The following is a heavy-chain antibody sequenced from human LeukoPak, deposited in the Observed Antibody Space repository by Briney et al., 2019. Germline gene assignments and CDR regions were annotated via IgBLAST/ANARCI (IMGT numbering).Heavy chain of an antibody. CDR1: GFTFSSYG. Sequence: GGSLRLSCAASGFTFSSYGMHWVRQAPGKGLEWVAFIRYDGNNKYYADSVKGRFTISRDNSKNTLYLQMNSLRAEDTAVYYCAKAYDILTGYFYFDYWGQGTLVTVSS. CDR3: AKAYDILTGYFYFDY. D-gene: IGHD3-9*01. CDR2: IRYDGNNK. J-gene: IGHJ4*02. V-gene: IGHV3-30*02.